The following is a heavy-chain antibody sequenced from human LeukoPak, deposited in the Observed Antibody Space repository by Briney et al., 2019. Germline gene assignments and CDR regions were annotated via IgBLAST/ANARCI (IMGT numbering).Heavy chain of an antibody. CDR3: AKDGDSGSYHPSY. CDR2: ISWDGGST. D-gene: IGHD1-26*01. CDR1: GFTFDDYA. V-gene: IGHV3-43D*03. Sequence: GGSLRLSCAASGFTFDDYAMHWVRQAPGKGLEWVSLISWDGGSTYYADSVKGRFTVSRDNSKNSLYLQMNSLRAEDTALYYCAKDGDSGSYHPSYWGQGTLVTVSS. J-gene: IGHJ4*02.